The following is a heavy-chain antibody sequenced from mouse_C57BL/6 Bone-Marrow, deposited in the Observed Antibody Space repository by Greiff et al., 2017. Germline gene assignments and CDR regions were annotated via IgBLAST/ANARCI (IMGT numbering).Heavy chain of an antibody. CDR1: GYTFTSYW. CDR2: IYPGSGST. Sequence: VQLQQSGAELVKPGASVKMSCKASGYTFTSYWITWVKQRPGQGLEWIGDIYPGSGSTNYNEKFKSTATLTVDTSSSTAYMQLSSLTSEDSAVYYCARGFYYYGSSYGYWGQGTTLTVSS. V-gene: IGHV1-55*01. CDR3: ARGFYYYGSSYGY. D-gene: IGHD1-1*01. J-gene: IGHJ2*01.